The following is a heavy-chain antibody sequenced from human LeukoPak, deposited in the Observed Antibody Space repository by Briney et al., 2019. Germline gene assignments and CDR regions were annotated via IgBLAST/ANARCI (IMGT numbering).Heavy chain of an antibody. CDR1: GFTVSSNS. V-gene: IGHV3-53*01. CDR3: AKDRIFGVVIFNPDAFDF. Sequence: GGSLRLSCTVSGFTVSSNSMSWVRQAPGKGLEWVSIITSDGKTYYADSVKGRFTISRDNSKNTLYLQMNSLRAEDTAVYYCAKDRIFGVVIFNPDAFDFWGQGTMVTVSS. CDR2: ITSDGKT. J-gene: IGHJ3*01. D-gene: IGHD3-3*02.